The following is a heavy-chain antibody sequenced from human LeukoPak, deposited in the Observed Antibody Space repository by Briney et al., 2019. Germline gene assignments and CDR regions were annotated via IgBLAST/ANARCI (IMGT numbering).Heavy chain of an antibody. V-gene: IGHV1-18*04. CDR3: ARAGYSSGWYPTKAFDY. CDR1: GYTFTSYG. J-gene: IGHJ4*02. D-gene: IGHD6-19*01. CDR2: ISAYNGNT. Sequence: EASVKVSCKASGYTFTSYGISWVRQAPGQGLEWMGWISAYNGNTNYAQKLQGRVTMTTDTSTSTAYMELRSLGSDDTAVYYCARAGYSSGWYPTKAFDYWGQGTLVTVSS.